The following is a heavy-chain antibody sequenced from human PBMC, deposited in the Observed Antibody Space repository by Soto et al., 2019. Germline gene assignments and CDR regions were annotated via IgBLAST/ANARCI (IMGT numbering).Heavy chain of an antibody. V-gene: IGHV3-23*01. CDR3: AKCQYPRQREYYFDY. Sequence: GGSLRLSCAASGFTFSSYAMSWVRQAPGKGLEWVSAISGSGGSTYYADSVKGRFTISRDNSKNTLYLQMNSLRAEDTAVYYCAKCQYPRQREYYFDYWGQGTLVTVSS. CDR1: GFTFSSYA. J-gene: IGHJ4*02. CDR2: ISGSGGST. D-gene: IGHD4-4*01.